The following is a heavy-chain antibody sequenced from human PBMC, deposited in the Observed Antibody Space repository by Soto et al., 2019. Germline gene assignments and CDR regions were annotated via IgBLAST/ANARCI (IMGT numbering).Heavy chain of an antibody. J-gene: IGHJ4*02. Sequence: SEILSITNTVSGGPISSYYWSWIRQPPGKGLEWIGYIYYSGSTNYNPSLKSRVTISVDTSKNQFSLKLSSVTAAYTAVYYCARHRTTDILTGYFDYSGQGTLVSVSS. D-gene: IGHD3-9*01. CDR3: ARHRTTDILTGYFDY. CDR1: GGPISSYY. V-gene: IGHV4-59*08. CDR2: IYYSGST.